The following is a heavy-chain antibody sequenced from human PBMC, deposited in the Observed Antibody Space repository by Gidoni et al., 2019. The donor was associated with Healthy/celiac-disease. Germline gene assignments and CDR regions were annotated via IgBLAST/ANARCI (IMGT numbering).Heavy chain of an antibody. CDR1: GFTFSSYS. J-gene: IGHJ4*02. CDR3: ARDGGSTYYYDSSGYYYFDY. V-gene: IGHV3-21*01. CDR2: ISSSSSYI. D-gene: IGHD3-22*01. Sequence: EVQLVESGGGLVKPGGSLRLSCAASGFTFSSYSMHWVRQAPGKGLEWVSSISSSSSYIYYADSVKGRFTISRDNAKNSLYLQMNSLRAEDTAVYYCARDGGSTYYYDSSGYYYFDYWGQGTLVTVSS.